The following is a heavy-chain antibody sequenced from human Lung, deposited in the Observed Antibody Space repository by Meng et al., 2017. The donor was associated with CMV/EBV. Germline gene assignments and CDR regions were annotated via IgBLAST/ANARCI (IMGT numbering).Heavy chain of an antibody. J-gene: IGHJ4*02. CDR1: GSTFRNYA. D-gene: IGHD3-9*01. Sequence: SCAASGSTFRNYAMSWVRQTPGMGLEWVSLIGGTGRNTDYAASVKGRFTISRDNSKSTLYLQMNSLRAEDTAIYYCATYDLLTGPDYWGQGTLVTVSS. CDR2: IGGTGRNT. CDR3: ATYDLLTGPDY. V-gene: IGHV3-23*01.